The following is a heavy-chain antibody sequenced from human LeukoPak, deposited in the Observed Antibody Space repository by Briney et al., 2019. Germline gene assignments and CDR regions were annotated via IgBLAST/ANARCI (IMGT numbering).Heavy chain of an antibody. CDR1: GFTFDDYG. D-gene: IGHD3-22*01. CDR2: INWNGGST. V-gene: IGHV3-20*04. CDR3: ARGSTSYYDTFFDY. J-gene: IGHJ4*02. Sequence: PGGSLRLSCAASGFTFDDYGMSWVRQGPGKGLEWVSGINWNGGSTGYADSVKGRFTISRDNAKNSLYLQMNSVRAEDTALYYCARGSTSYYDTFFDYWGQGPLVTVSS.